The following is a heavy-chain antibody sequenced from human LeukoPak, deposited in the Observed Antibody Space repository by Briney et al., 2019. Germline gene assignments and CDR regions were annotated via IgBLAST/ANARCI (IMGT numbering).Heavy chain of an antibody. CDR2: IRYDGSNK. D-gene: IGHD3-10*01. J-gene: IGHJ4*02. Sequence: GGSLRLSCAPSGFTFSSYGMHWVRQAPGKGLEWVAFIRYDGSNKYYADSVKGRFTLPRDNSKNTLYLQMNSLRAEDTAVYYCAKDFYYYGSGSQLDYWGQGTLVTVSS. V-gene: IGHV3-30*02. CDR3: AKDFYYYGSGSQLDY. CDR1: GFTFSSYG.